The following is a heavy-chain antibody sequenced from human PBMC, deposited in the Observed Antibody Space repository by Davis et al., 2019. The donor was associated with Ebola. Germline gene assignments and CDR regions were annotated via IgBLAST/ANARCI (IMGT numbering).Heavy chain of an antibody. Sequence: GGSLRLSCAASGFNFRNYGMHWVRQAPGKGPEWVAFIRYDGNDKYYVDSVKGRFTISRDNSKNSLYLQMNSLRAEDTAMYFCVKDGYCGGDCNGPLDFYMDVWGKGTTVTVSS. D-gene: IGHD2-21*01. V-gene: IGHV3-30*02. CDR1: GFNFRNYG. CDR2: IRYDGNDK. CDR3: VKDGYCGGDCNGPLDFYMDV. J-gene: IGHJ6*03.